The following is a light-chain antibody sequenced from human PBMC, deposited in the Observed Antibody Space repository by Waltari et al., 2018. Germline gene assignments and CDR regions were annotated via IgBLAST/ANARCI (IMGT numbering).Light chain of an antibody. V-gene: IGKV3-11*01. CDR2: AAA. CDR3: QQRYDWPQDPT. Sequence: IVLTQSPATLSLSPGERATLSCRASQNVVTSLAWYQQKPGQTPRLLIFAAATRATGIPARFSGSGFGTEFTLTISSLEPEDSAVYYCQQRYDWPQDPTFGGGTKVESK. J-gene: IGKJ4*01. CDR1: QNVVTS.